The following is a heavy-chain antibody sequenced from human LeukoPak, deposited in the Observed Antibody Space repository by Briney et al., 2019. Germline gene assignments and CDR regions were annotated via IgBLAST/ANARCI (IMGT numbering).Heavy chain of an antibody. J-gene: IGHJ4*02. CDR3: AREQPAGSTDY. CDR1: GFVFNTYS. CDR2: ISGDGGST. D-gene: IGHD2-2*01. Sequence: PGGSLRLSCAASGFVFNTYSMHWDRQAPGKGLECVSAISGDGGSTYYANSVKGRFTISRDNSKNTLYLQMGSLRPDDTALYYCAREQPAGSTDYWGQGTLVTVSS. V-gene: IGHV3-64*01.